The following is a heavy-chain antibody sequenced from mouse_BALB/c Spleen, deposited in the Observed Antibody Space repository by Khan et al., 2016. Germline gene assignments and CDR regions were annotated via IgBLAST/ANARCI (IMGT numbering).Heavy chain of an antibody. CDR3: TREDDGNYGDYFDY. J-gene: IGHJ2*03. D-gene: IGHD2-1*01. CDR1: GFTFRNYA. CDR2: ISTGVNT. V-gene: IGHV5-6-5*01. Sequence: EVELVESGGGLVKPGESLKLSCAASGFTFRNYAMSWVRQTPQKRLEWVASISTGVNTYYADTVKGRFTISRDNARNILYLQMSNLRSEDTAMFYCTREDDGNYGDYFDYWGRGTSLTVSS.